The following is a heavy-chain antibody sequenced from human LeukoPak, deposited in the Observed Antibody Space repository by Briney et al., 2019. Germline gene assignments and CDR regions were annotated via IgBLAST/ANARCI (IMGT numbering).Heavy chain of an antibody. Sequence: PSETLSLTCTVSGGSINNYYWSWIRQPAGKGLEWIGRIYTRGSTNYNHSLKSRVTMSVDTSKNQFSLKLSSVTAADTAVYYCARGYSSSWHYWYFDLWGRGTLVTVSS. CDR1: GGSINNYY. J-gene: IGHJ2*01. CDR2: IYTRGST. D-gene: IGHD6-13*01. V-gene: IGHV4-4*07. CDR3: ARGYSSSWHYWYFDL.